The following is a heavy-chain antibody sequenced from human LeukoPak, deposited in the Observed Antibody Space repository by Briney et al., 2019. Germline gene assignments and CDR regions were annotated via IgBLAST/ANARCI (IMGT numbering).Heavy chain of an antibody. CDR2: INPDSGGT. Sequence: ASVKVSCKASGYTLTFTAYFVPWVRQAPGQGLEWMGWINPDSGGTKYAQKFQGRVTMTRDTSISTVFMELSSLTSDDTAVYYCARDSGTSYYDYWGQGTLVTVSS. D-gene: IGHD2-2*01. J-gene: IGHJ4*02. CDR1: GYTLTFTAYF. V-gene: IGHV1-2*02. CDR3: ARDSGTSYYDY.